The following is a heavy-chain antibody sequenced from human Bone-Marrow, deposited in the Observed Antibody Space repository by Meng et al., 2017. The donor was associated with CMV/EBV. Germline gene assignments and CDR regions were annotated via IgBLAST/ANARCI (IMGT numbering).Heavy chain of an antibody. V-gene: IGHV3-21*01. CDR3: ARDADIVVVPAYFDY. D-gene: IGHD2-2*01. J-gene: IGHJ4*02. CDR1: GFTFSSYS. Sequence: GESLKISCAASGFTFSSYSMNWVRQAPGKGLEWVSSISSSSSYIYYADSVKGRLTISRDNAKNSLYLQMNSLRAEDTAVYYCARDADIVVVPAYFDYWAQGTLVTVPS. CDR2: ISSSSSYI.